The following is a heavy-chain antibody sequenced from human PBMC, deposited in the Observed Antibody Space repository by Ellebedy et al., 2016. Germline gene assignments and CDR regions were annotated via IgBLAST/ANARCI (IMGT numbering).Heavy chain of an antibody. D-gene: IGHD2-8*02. CDR3: ARDGGLSDAGGYPVLNS. CDR1: GFTFRSHR. Sequence: GESLKISXEASGFTFRSHRMNWVRQAPGKGLEWVSHISAGGSSTFYAASVKDRFTISRDNPKNSLFLQMNSLRVDDTAVYYCARDGGLSDAGGYPVLNSWGQGSLVTVSS. J-gene: IGHJ4*02. CDR2: ISAGGSST. V-gene: IGHV3-48*04.